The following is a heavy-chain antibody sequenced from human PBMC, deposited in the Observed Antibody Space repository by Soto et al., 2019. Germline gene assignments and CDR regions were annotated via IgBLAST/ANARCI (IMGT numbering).Heavy chain of an antibody. V-gene: IGHV5-10-1*01. CDR3: ARLSLDTATYYYGMDV. J-gene: IGHJ6*02. D-gene: IGHD5-18*01. CDR2: IDPSDSYT. Sequence: QVPGNGLEWMGRIDPSDSYTNYSPSFQGHVTISADKSISTAYLQWSSLKASDTAMYYCARLSLDTATYYYGMDVWGQGTTVTVSS.